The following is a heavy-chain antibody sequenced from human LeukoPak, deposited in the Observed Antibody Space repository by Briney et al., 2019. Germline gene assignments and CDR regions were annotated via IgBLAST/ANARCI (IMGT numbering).Heavy chain of an antibody. CDR1: GGSISSGDYY. CDR2: IYYSGST. CDR3: ARGTLGYCSGRSCYSGHFDY. Sequence: SETLSLTCTVSGGSISSGDYYWSWIRQPPGKGLEWIGYIYYSGSTYPNPSLKSRVTISVDTSKNQFSLKLCSVTAADTAVYYCARGTLGYCSGRSCYSGHFDYWGQGTLVTVSS. V-gene: IGHV4-30-4*08. D-gene: IGHD2-15*01. J-gene: IGHJ4*02.